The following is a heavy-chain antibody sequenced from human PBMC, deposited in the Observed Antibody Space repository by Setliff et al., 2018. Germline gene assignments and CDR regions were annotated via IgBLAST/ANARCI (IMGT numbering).Heavy chain of an antibody. Sequence: NPSETLSLTCTLSGGSLTQRYWSWVRQPPGKGLEWIGYVYYNGNTNYSPSLKSRVTISADTSKNQVSLKPTSATAADTAVYYCARDRTAYNYGMDVWGQGTTVTVSS. J-gene: IGHJ6*02. D-gene: IGHD5-18*01. CDR1: GGSLTQRY. CDR2: VYYNGNT. CDR3: ARDRTAYNYGMDV. V-gene: IGHV4-59*11.